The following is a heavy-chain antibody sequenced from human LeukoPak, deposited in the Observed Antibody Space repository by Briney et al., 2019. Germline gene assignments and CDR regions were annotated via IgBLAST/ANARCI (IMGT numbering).Heavy chain of an antibody. Sequence: GGSLRLSCAASGFTVSSNYMSWVRQAPGKGLEWVSAISGSGGSTYYADSVKGRFTISRDNSKNTLYLQMNSLRAEDTAVYYCAKDLSWYYGSGSYYGGDYWGQGTLVTVSS. CDR1: GFTVSSNY. J-gene: IGHJ4*02. D-gene: IGHD3-10*01. CDR2: ISGSGGST. CDR3: AKDLSWYYGSGSYYGGDY. V-gene: IGHV3-23*01.